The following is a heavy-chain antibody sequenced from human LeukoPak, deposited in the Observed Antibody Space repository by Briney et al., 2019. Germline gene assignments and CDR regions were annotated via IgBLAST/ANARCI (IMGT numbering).Heavy chain of an antibody. CDR2: IYPGDSDT. CDR3: ARHRRIAAAGTTSDLDY. D-gene: IGHD6-13*01. J-gene: IGHJ4*02. Sequence: GEPLKISCQGSGYSFTSYWIGWVRQMPGKGLEWMGIIYPGDSDTRYSPSFQGQVTISADKSISTAYLQWSSLKASDTAMYYCARHRRIAAAGTTSDLDYWGQGTLVTVSS. CDR1: GYSFTSYW. V-gene: IGHV5-51*01.